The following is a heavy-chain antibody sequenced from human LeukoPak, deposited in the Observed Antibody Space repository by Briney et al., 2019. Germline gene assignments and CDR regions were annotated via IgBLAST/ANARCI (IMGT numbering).Heavy chain of an antibody. Sequence: GGSLRLSCAASGLTFDDYAMHWVRQAPGKGLEWVSGISGNSGSIGYADPVKGRFTISRDNAKNSLYLQMNSLRAEDTALYYCAKDIGVMTTVYGDFAYWGQGTLVTVSS. D-gene: IGHD4-11*01. V-gene: IGHV3-9*01. CDR2: ISGNSGSI. J-gene: IGHJ4*02. CDR3: AKDIGVMTTVYGDFAY. CDR1: GLTFDDYA.